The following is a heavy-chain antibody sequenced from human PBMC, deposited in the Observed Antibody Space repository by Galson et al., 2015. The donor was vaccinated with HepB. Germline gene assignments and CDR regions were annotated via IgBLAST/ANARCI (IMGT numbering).Heavy chain of an antibody. J-gene: IGHJ6*03. Sequence: SVKVSCKASGGTFSTYGISWVRQAPGQGLEWVGGIIPIFNTAKYAQNFQGRVTITADESTSTAYMEVSSLRSEDTAVYFCARVAPPGYSSNSDWYYHYMDVWGKGTTVSVSS. D-gene: IGHD6-13*01. CDR1: GGTFSTYG. CDR3: ARVAPPGYSSNSDWYYHYMDV. CDR2: IIPIFNTA. V-gene: IGHV1-69*13.